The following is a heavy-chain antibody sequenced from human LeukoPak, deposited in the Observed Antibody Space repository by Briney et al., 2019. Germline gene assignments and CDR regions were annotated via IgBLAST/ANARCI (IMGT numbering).Heavy chain of an antibody. D-gene: IGHD3-10*01. V-gene: IGHV1-46*01. CDR1: GYTFINYY. Sequence: ASVKVSCKASGYTFINYYMHWVRQAPGQGLEWMGIINPSGGTTSYAQNFQGRVTMTRDTSTSTVYMELSSLRSEDTAVYYCARVGSGSYYSYYYYMDVWGKGTTVTVSS. CDR3: ARVGSGSYYSYYYYMDV. CDR2: INPSGGTT. J-gene: IGHJ6*03.